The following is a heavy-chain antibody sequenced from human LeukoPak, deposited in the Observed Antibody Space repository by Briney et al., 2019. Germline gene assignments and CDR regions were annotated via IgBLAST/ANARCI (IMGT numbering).Heavy chain of an antibody. Sequence: GGSLRLSCAASGFTFSSYAMTWVGQPPGTGLQWVSTISVSGENTYYADSVKGRFTISRDISKSTLYLQMNSLRDEDTAVYYCAKYGSGSYYNGLYWGQGTLVTASS. CDR2: ISVSGENT. CDR1: GFTFSSYA. CDR3: AKYGSGSYYNGLY. D-gene: IGHD3-10*01. J-gene: IGHJ4*02. V-gene: IGHV3-23*01.